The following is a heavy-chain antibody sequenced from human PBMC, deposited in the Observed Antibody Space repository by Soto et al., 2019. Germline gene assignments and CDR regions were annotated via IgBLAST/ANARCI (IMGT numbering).Heavy chain of an antibody. V-gene: IGHV3-23*01. CDR1: GFTFGKSA. CDR2: ITDSGKST. J-gene: IGHJ4*02. CDR3: AKAVLDRGVDS. Sequence: VQLLESGGGLVQPGMSLRLSCAASGFTFGKSAMTWVRHAPGQGLQYVSSITDSGKSTYYTDCVRGRFIISRDNSKNILFLQMNSLRAEDTAVYFCAKAVLDRGVDSWGQGTLVTVSS.